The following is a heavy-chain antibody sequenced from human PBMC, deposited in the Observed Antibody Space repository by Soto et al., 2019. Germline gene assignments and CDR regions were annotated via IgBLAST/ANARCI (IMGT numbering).Heavy chain of an antibody. J-gene: IGHJ6*01. CDR3: ARDLLGVGYTYGDV. D-gene: IGHD6-25*01. V-gene: IGHV1-69*12. CDR1: GGTFSNFA. CDR2: IIPIDATV. Sequence: QVQLVQSGAEVKKPGSSVKVSCKASGGTFSNFALISWVRQAPGQGLEWMGGIIPIDATVNYAQKFQGRITLTADESTNTAYMDLGSLSSEDTGVYYCARDLLGVGYTYGDVWGQGTTVTVSS.